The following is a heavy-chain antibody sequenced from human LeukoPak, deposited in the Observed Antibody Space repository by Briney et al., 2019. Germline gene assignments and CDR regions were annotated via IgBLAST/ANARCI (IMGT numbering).Heavy chain of an antibody. CDR1: GYTFTGYY. Sequence: GASVKVSCKASGYTFTGYYMQWVRQAPGQGLEWMGWINPNSGGTNYAQKFQGRVTMTRDTSISTAYMELSRLRSDDTAVYYCAREGDYYGSGRDWFDPWGQGTLVTVSP. J-gene: IGHJ5*02. CDR3: AREGDYYGSGRDWFDP. V-gene: IGHV1-2*02. D-gene: IGHD3-10*01. CDR2: INPNSGGT.